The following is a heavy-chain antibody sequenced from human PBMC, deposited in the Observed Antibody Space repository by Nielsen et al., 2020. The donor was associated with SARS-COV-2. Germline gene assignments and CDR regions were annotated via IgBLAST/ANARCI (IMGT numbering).Heavy chain of an antibody. D-gene: IGHD3-3*01. CDR3: AREPYYDFWSGPYYYYYYGMDV. CDR2: INPNSGGT. V-gene: IGHV1-2*06. CDR1: GYTFTGYY. J-gene: IGHJ6*02. Sequence: ASVKVSCKASGYTFTGYYMHWVRQAPGQGLEWMGRINPNSGGTNYAQKFQGRVTMTRDTSISTAYMELSRLRSDDTAVYYCAREPYYDFWSGPYYYYYYGMDVWGQGTTVTVSS.